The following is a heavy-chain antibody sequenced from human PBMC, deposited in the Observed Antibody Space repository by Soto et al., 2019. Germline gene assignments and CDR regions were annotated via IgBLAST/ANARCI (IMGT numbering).Heavy chain of an antibody. J-gene: IGHJ4*02. CDR3: ARTVREQWLADY. V-gene: IGHV5-51*01. Sequence: GSLKISCKASGYIIKNYWIGWVRQMPGQGLEWMGIIFPDDSDTRYSPSFQGQVTISADKSISTAYLQWSSLKASDTAMYYCARTVREQWLADYWGRGTLVTVSS. CDR2: IFPDDSDT. D-gene: IGHD6-19*01. CDR1: GYIIKNYW.